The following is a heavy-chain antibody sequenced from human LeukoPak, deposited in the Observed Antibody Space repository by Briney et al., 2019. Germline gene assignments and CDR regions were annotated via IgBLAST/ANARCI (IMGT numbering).Heavy chain of an antibody. CDR3: ARGSPAYSSSPRYYFDY. Sequence: PGGSLRLSCAASGFTFSSYGMHWVRQAPGKGLEWVAVIWYDGSNKYYADSVKGRFTISRDNSKNTLYLQMNSLRAEDTAAYYCARGSPAYSSSPRYYFDYWGQGTLVTVSS. V-gene: IGHV3-33*01. CDR2: IWYDGSNK. J-gene: IGHJ4*02. CDR1: GFTFSSYG. D-gene: IGHD6-6*01.